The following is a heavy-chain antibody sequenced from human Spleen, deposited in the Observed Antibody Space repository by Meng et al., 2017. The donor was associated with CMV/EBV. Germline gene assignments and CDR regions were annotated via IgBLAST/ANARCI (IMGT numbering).Heavy chain of an antibody. CDR1: GFTFSSYS. V-gene: IGHV3-21*01. CDR2: ISSSSSYI. J-gene: IGHJ3*02. CDR3: ARDAIVVVPAAMTDAFDI. D-gene: IGHD2-2*01. Sequence: GESLKISCAASGFTFSSYSMNWVRQAPGKGLEWVSSISSSSSYIYYADSVKGRFTISRDNAKNSLHLQMNSLRAEDTAIYYCARDAIVVVPAAMTDAFDIWGQGTMVTVSS.